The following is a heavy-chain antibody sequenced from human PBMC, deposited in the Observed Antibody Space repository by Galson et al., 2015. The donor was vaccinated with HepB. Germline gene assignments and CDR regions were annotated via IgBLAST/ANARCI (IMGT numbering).Heavy chain of an antibody. CDR2: ISGSGGST. J-gene: IGHJ4*02. CDR1: GFTVSSNY. D-gene: IGHD3-3*01. CDR3: AKAGGRGGDFWSGYHPAGFDY. Sequence: SLRLSCAASGFTVSSNYMSWVRQAPGKGLEWVSAISGSGGSTYYADSVKGRFTISRDNSKNTLYLQMNSLRAEDTAVYYCAKAGGRGGDFWSGYHPAGFDYWGQGTLVTVSS. V-gene: IGHV3-23*01.